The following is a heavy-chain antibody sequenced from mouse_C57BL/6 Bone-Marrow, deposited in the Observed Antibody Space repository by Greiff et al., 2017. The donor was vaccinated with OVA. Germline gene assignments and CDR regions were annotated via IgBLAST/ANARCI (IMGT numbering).Heavy chain of an antibody. Sequence: EVQGVESGGGLVQPGESLKLSCESNEYEFPSHDMSWVRKTPETRLELVAAINSDGGSTYYPDTMERRFIISRDNTKKTLYLQMSSLRSEDTALYYCARHDYYGSSYTYYAMDYWGQGTSVTVSS. J-gene: IGHJ4*01. CDR3: ARHDYYGSSYTYYAMDY. CDR2: INSDGGST. CDR1: EYEFPSHD. V-gene: IGHV5-2*01. D-gene: IGHD1-1*01.